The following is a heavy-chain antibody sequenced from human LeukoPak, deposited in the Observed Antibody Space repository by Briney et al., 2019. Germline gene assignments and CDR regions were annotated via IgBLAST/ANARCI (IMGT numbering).Heavy chain of an antibody. CDR1: GYNFTGYH. Sequence: PQASVKDSCKASGYNFTGYHMHWVRQAPGQGLEWMGWINPNSGGTNYAQKFQGRIPMTRNTSISTAYMELSRLSSDDTAVYCCARDRRPFGNDEPDVFHIWGQGTMVTVTS. CDR2: INPNSGGT. D-gene: IGHD1-1*01. J-gene: IGHJ3*02. V-gene: IGHV1-2*02. CDR3: ARDRRPFGNDEPDVFHI.